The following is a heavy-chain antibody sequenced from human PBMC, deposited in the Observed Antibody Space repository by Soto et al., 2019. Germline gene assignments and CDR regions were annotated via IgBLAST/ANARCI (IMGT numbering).Heavy chain of an antibody. J-gene: IGHJ6*02. CDR2: ISAYNGNT. CDR1: GYTFTSYG. D-gene: IGHD3-10*01. Sequence: QVQLVQSGAEVKKPGASVKVSCKASGYTFTSYGMSWVRQAPGQGLEWMGWISAYNGNTNYAQKLQGRVTMTTDTSTSTAYMELRSLRSDDTAVYYCALGRITMVRGVIRYYGMDVWGQGTTVTVSS. CDR3: ALGRITMVRGVIRYYGMDV. V-gene: IGHV1-18*01.